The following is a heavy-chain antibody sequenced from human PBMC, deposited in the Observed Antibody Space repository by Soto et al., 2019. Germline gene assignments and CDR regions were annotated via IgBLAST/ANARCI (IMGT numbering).Heavy chain of an antibody. Sequence: SETLSLTCTVSGTSISSYYWSWIRQPPGKGLEWIANIQYSGTTNYNPSLASRVTLSVDTSKNQFSLKMTSVTAADRAMYFCARYNSYAIDXWGRGTLVTVSX. D-gene: IGHD2-8*01. CDR1: GTSISSYY. CDR2: IQYSGTT. CDR3: ARYNSYAIDX. V-gene: IGHV4-59*01. J-gene: IGHJ4*02.